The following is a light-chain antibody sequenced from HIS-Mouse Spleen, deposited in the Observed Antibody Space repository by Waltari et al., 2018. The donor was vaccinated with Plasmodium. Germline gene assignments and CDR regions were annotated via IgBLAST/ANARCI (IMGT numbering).Light chain of an antibody. J-gene: IGLJ3*02. CDR1: ALPQKY. V-gene: IGLV3-10*01. CDR2: EDS. Sequence: SYELTQPPSVSVSPGQTARLTCSGAALPQKYAYWYQQKSGQAPVLVIYEDSKRPSGIPERFSGSSSGTRATWTISGAQVEDEADYDCYSTDSSGNHRVFGGGTKLTVL. CDR3: YSTDSSGNHRV.